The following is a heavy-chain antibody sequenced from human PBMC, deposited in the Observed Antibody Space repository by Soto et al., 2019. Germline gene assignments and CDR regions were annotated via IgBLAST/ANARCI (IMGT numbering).Heavy chain of an antibody. V-gene: IGHV3-48*03. J-gene: IGHJ3*01. Sequence: EAELVESGGGLVQPGGSLTLSCAASGFIFSDYEVDWVRQAPGRGPEWVSYISDGGTTIYYAASVKGRFTISRDDAKKTLYLHMNHLRVDDTAIYFCVKEYCTGGTSFDAFDLWGQGTVVTVSS. CDR2: ISDGGTTI. CDR3: VKEYCTGGTSFDAFDL. D-gene: IGHD2-8*02. CDR1: GFIFSDYE.